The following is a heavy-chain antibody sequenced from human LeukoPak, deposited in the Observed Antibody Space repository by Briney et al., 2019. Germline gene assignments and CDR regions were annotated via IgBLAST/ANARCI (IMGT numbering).Heavy chain of an antibody. J-gene: IGHJ5*02. CDR3: AHRLPTTVSFPFDP. D-gene: IGHD4-11*01. Sequence: SGPTLVNPTQTLTLTCTFSGFSLTTSGVGVGWIRQPPGKALEWLALIYWDDDKRYSPSLKSRLTITKDTSKNQVVLTMTNMDPVDTATYYCAHRLPTTVSFPFDPWGQGTLVTVSS. CDR2: IYWDDDK. CDR1: GFSLTTSGVG. V-gene: IGHV2-5*02.